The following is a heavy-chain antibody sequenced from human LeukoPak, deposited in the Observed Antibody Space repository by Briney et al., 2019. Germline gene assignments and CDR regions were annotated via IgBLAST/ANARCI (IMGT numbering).Heavy chain of an antibody. V-gene: IGHV4-39*01. CDR1: GGSISSSSYY. J-gene: IGHJ6*02. CDR3: ASLGDDTAMVTYYYYGMDV. CDR2: IYYSGST. Sequence: ASETLSLTCTVSGGSISSSSYYWGWIRQPPGKGLEWIGSIYYSGSTYYNPSLKSRVTISVDTSKNQFSLKLSSVTAAGTAVYYCASLGDDTAMVTYYYYGMDVWGQGTTVTVSS. D-gene: IGHD5-18*01.